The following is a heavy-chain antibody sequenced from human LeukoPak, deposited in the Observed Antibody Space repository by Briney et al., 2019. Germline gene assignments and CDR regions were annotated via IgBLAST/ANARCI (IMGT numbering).Heavy chain of an antibody. J-gene: IGHJ4*02. CDR3: ARDRGELACFDY. CDR2: ISSSSSYI. Sequence: GGSLRLSCAASGFTFSSYSMNWVRQAPGKGLEWVSSISSSSSYIYYADSVKGRFTISRDNAKNPLHLQMNSLRAEDTAVYYCARDRGELACFDYWGQGTLVTVSS. V-gene: IGHV3-21*01. D-gene: IGHD1-26*01. CDR1: GFTFSSYS.